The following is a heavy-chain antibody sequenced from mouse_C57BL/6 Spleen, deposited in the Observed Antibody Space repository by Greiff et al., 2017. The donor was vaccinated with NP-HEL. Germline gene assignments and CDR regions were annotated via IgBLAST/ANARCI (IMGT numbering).Heavy chain of an antibody. V-gene: IGHV1-18*01. J-gene: IGHJ1*03. CDR1: GYTFTDYN. CDR3: AREGAGGNWYFDV. Sequence: EVQLQQSGPELVKPGASVKIPCKASGYTFTDYNMDWVKQSHGKSLEWIGDINPNNGGTIYNQKFKGKATLTVDKSSSTAYMELRSLTSEDTAVYYGAREGAGGNWYFDVWGTGTTVTVSS. CDR2: INPNNGGT.